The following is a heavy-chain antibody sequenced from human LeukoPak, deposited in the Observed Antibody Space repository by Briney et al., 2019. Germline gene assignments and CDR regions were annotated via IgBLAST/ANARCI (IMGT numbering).Heavy chain of an antibody. CDR1: GFTFSDYV. CDR3: ARDYYGSRNHQTGIEY. D-gene: IGHD3-10*01. CDR2: ISYDGTRQ. Sequence: PGGSLRLSCAASGFTFSDYVMHWVRQAPGKGLEWVTMISYDGTRQYYADSVKGRFTMSRDNSKNMLFLQMNSLRADDTALYYCARDYYGSRNHQTGIEYWGQGTVVTASS. J-gene: IGHJ4*02. V-gene: IGHV3-30*03.